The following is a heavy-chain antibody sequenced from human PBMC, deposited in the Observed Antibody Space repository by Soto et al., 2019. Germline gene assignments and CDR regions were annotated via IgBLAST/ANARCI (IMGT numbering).Heavy chain of an antibody. CDR1: GFTISHYG. Sequence: QVQLVESGGGVVQPGTSLRLSCAASGFTISHYGIHWVRQAPGKGLEWVAVTWSGGRGEYYADSVRGRFTISRDNSKTAVYLQMNSLRVEDTAVYYCAKDDDTSRHYSLLDFRGQGTLVTVSS. CDR3: AKDDDTSRHYSLLDF. CDR2: TWSGGRGE. J-gene: IGHJ4*02. V-gene: IGHV3-33*06. D-gene: IGHD3-22*01.